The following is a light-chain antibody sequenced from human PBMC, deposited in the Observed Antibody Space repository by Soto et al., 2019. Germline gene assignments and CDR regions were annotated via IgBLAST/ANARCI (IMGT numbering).Light chain of an antibody. CDR1: QSVSRRY. Sequence: EIVLTQSPGTLSLSPGERDTLSCRASQSVSRRYLAWYQQKPGQAPRLLIYGASSRATGIPDRCSGSGSGANFTLTISKLEADEDAVYCYQQHGSSPITFGQGTRLEL. J-gene: IGKJ5*01. V-gene: IGKV3-20*01. CDR2: GAS. CDR3: QQHGSSPIT.